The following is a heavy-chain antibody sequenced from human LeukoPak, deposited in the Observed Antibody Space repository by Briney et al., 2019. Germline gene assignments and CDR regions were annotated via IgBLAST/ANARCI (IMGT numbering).Heavy chain of an antibody. Sequence: PSETLSLTCTVSGGSISSSSYYWGWIRQPPGKGLEWIGSIYYSGSTYYNPSLKSRVTISVDTSKNQFSLKLSSVTAADTAVYYCARPPIAYCGGDCGDYWGQGTLVTVSS. CDR3: ARPPIAYCGGDCGDY. D-gene: IGHD2-21*02. V-gene: IGHV4-39*01. CDR1: GGSISSSSYY. CDR2: IYYSGST. J-gene: IGHJ4*02.